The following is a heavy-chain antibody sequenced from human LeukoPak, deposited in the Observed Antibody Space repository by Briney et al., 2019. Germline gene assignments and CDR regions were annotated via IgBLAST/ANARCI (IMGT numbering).Heavy chain of an antibody. CDR2: ISSSGTYK. CDR1: GFTFSSYS. CDR3: AKGKDSVAGATNDY. V-gene: IGHV3-21*01. D-gene: IGHD6-19*01. J-gene: IGHJ4*02. Sequence: GGSLRLSCAVSGFTFSSYSMSWVRQAPGKGLEWVSSISSSGTYKYYADSVKGRFTISRDNAKNSLYLQMNSLRAEDTAVYYCAKGKDSVAGATNDYWGQGTLVTVSS.